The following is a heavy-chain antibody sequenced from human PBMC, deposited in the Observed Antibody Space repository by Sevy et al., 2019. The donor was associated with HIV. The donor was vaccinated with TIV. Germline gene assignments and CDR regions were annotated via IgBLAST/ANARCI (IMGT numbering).Heavy chain of an antibody. Sequence: GGSLRLSCAGSGFTFSHAWMTWVRQAPGKGLEWVGRIKSKTAGGTTDYSAPVKGRFTISRDDSETTMYLQMNSLKTEDTAVYYCTNEVYGDLSYGMDVWGQGTTFTVSS. CDR1: GFTFSHAW. D-gene: IGHD4-17*01. CDR2: IKSKTAGGTT. CDR3: TNEVYGDLSYGMDV. J-gene: IGHJ6*02. V-gene: IGHV3-15*05.